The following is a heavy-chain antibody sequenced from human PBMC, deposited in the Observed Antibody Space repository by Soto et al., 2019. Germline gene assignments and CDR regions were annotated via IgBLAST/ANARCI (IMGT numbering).Heavy chain of an antibody. CDR1: GGSISSYY. CDR3: ARDPYGSGSYDWFDP. D-gene: IGHD3-10*01. V-gene: IGHV4-59*01. Sequence: SETLSLTCTVSGGSISSYYWSWIRQPPGKGLEWIGYIYYSGSTNYNPSLKSRVTMSVDTSKNQFSLKLSSVTAADTAVYYCARDPYGSGSYDWFDPWGQGTLVTVSS. CDR2: IYYSGST. J-gene: IGHJ5*02.